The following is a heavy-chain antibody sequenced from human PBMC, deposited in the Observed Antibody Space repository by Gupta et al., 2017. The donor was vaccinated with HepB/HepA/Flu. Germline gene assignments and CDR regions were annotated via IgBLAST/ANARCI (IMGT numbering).Heavy chain of an antibody. CDR3: ARGDCSGGSCYSRDYYFDY. V-gene: IGHV4-34*01. D-gene: IGHD2-15*01. J-gene: IGHJ4*02. Sequence: QVQLQQWGAGLLKPSETLSLTCAVYGGSFSGYYWSWIRQPPGKGLEWIGEINHSGSTNYNPSLKSRVTISVDTSKNQFSLKLSSVTAADTAVYYCARGDCSGGSCYSRDYYFDYWGQGTLVTVSS. CDR1: GGSFSGYY. CDR2: INHSGST.